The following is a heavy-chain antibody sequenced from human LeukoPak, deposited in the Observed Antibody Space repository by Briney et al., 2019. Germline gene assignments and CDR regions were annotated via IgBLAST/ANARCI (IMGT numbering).Heavy chain of an antibody. Sequence: PGGSLRLSCAASGFTFSSYAMSWGRQAPGKGLEWVSALSGSGASTYYADSVKGRFTISRDNSKNTLYLQMNSLRAEDTAIYYCAKDIVVVPAATALWDYWGQGTLVTVSS. V-gene: IGHV3-23*01. CDR3: AKDIVVVPAATALWDY. CDR2: LSGSGAST. J-gene: IGHJ4*02. CDR1: GFTFSSYA. D-gene: IGHD2-2*01.